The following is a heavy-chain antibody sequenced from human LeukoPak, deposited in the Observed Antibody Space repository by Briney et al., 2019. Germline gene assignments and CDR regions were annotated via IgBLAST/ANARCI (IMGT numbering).Heavy chain of an antibody. D-gene: IGHD5-18*01. Sequence: TGGSLRLSCSASGXTFSSYAMHWVRQAPGKGLEYVSAISSNGGSTYYGDSVKGRFTISRDNSKNTLYLQMSSLRAEDTAVYYCVKARGIQLWLPGDYWGQGTLVTVSS. CDR3: VKARGIQLWLPGDY. CDR1: GXTFSSYA. J-gene: IGHJ4*02. V-gene: IGHV3-64D*09. CDR2: ISSNGGST.